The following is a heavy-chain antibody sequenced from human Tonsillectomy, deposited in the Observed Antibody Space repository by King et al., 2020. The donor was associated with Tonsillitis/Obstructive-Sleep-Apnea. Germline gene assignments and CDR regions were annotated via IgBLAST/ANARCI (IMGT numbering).Heavy chain of an antibody. CDR2: ISSSSSYI. J-gene: IGHJ4*02. CDR3: ARDSRVVAATRNDY. CDR1: GFTFSSYS. Sequence: VQLVESGGGLVKPGGSLRLSCAASGFTFSSYSMNWVRQAPGKGLEWVSSISSSSSYIYYADSVKGRFTISRDNAKNSLYPQMNSLRAEDTAVYYCARDSRVVAATRNDYWGQGTLVTVSS. D-gene: IGHD2-15*01. V-gene: IGHV3-21*01.